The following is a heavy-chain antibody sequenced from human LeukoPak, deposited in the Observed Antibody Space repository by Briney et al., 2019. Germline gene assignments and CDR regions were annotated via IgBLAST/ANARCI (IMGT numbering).Heavy chain of an antibody. V-gene: IGHV3-23*01. D-gene: IGHD3-10*01. Sequence: PGGSLRLSCAASGFSFSTYAMSWVRQAPGKGLEWVSGVNGNSGSTSYADSVKGRFTISRDNSKNTLYLHMNSLRAEDTAVYYCAKFGSGNYYNFDYWGQGTLVTVSS. CDR1: GFSFSTYA. CDR3: AKFGSGNYYNFDY. CDR2: VNGNSGST. J-gene: IGHJ4*02.